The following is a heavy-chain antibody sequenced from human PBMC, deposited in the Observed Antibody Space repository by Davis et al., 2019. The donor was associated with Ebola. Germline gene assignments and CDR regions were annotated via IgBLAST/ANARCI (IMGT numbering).Heavy chain of an antibody. V-gene: IGHV3-7*03. Sequence: GGSLRLSCAASGFTFSSYSMNWVRQAPGKGLEWVANIKQDGSEKYYVDSVKGRFTISRDNAKNSLYLQMNSLRAEDTAVYYCARVPGVHFWSGYHYYYYGMDVWGQGTTVTVSS. CDR3: ARVPGVHFWSGYHYYYYGMDV. CDR1: GFTFSSYS. J-gene: IGHJ6*02. D-gene: IGHD3-3*02. CDR2: IKQDGSEK.